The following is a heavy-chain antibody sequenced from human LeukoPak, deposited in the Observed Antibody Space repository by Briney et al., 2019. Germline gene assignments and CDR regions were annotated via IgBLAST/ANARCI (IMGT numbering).Heavy chain of an antibody. J-gene: IGHJ4*02. CDR1: GFTFSTYD. CDR2: ISYDGSNK. D-gene: IGHD6-19*01. CDR3: ARDRFHSNGWYWYSDY. V-gene: IGHV3-30-3*01. Sequence: GGSLRLSCAASGFTFSTYDMHWVRQAPGKGLEWVAVISYDGSNKYYADSVKGRFTISRDNSKNTLYLQMNSLRAEDTAVYYCARDRFHSNGWYWYSDYWGQGTLVTVSS.